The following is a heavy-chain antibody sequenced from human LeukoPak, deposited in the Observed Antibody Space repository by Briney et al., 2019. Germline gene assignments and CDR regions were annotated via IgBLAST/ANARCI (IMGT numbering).Heavy chain of an antibody. J-gene: IGHJ4*02. CDR2: IKQDGSEK. CDR3: ARGFSSSSFYNFVY. D-gene: IGHD6-6*01. V-gene: IGHV3-7*01. CDR1: GLTFSSYW. Sequence: GGSLRLSCAASGLTFSSYWMSWVRQAPGKGLEWVANIKQDGSEKYYVDSVKGGFTISRENAKNSLYLKMKSLRAEDTAVYYCARGFSSSSFYNFVYTGERTLLSVSS.